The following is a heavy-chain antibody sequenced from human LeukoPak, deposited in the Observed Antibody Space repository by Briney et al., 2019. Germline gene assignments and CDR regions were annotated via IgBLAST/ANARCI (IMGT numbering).Heavy chain of an antibody. J-gene: IGHJ4*02. CDR1: GFTFSSYS. V-gene: IGHV3-21*01. D-gene: IGHD4-17*01. Sequence: GGSLRLSCAASGFTFSSYSMNWVRQAPGRGLEWVSSISSSSSYIYYADSVKGRFTISRDNAKNSLYLQMNSLRAEDTAVYYCARDLYGDYVPIGNYCGQGTLVTVSS. CDR2: ISSSSSYI. CDR3: ARDLYGDYVPIGNY.